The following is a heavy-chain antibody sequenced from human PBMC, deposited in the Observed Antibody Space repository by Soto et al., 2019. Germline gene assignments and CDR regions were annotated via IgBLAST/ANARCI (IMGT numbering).Heavy chain of an antibody. CDR3: ATWGLIAAAGTLFY. Sequence: ASVKVSSKVSGYTLTELSMHWVRQAPGKGLEWMGGFDPEDGETIYAQKFQGRVTMTEDTSTDTAYMELSSLRSEDTAVYYCATWGLIAAAGTLFYWGQGTRVTVSS. V-gene: IGHV1-24*01. J-gene: IGHJ4*02. CDR2: FDPEDGET. CDR1: GYTLTELS. D-gene: IGHD6-13*01.